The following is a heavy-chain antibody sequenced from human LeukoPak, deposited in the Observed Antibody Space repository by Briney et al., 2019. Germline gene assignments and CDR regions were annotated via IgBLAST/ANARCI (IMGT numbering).Heavy chain of an antibody. Sequence: PGGSLRLSCAASGFTFSSYSMSWVRQAPGKGLEWVSSISSSGGNTYYPDSVKGRFTISGDNSKNTMYLQMYSLRAEDTAVYYCAKDRPTWPIDYWGQGTLVTVSS. CDR1: GFTFSSYS. J-gene: IGHJ4*02. CDR2: ISSSGGNT. V-gene: IGHV3-23*01. CDR3: AKDRPTWPIDY. D-gene: IGHD5-12*01.